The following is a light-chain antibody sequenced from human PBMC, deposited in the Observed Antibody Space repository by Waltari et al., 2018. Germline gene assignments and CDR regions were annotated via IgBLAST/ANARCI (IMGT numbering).Light chain of an antibody. CDR1: SSDVGAYNY. Sequence: QSAMTQPASVSGSPGQSITTSCTGPSSDVGAYNYVSWYQQHPGKAPKLMIFHVSNRPSGVSNRFSGSKSGNTASLTISGLHAEDEADYYCSSYISSSTLELFGGGTSLTVL. CDR2: HVS. CDR3: SSYISSSTLEL. V-gene: IGLV2-14*03. J-gene: IGLJ2*01.